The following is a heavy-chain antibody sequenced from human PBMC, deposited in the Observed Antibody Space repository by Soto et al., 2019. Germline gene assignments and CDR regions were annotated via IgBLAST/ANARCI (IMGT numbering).Heavy chain of an antibody. J-gene: IGHJ6*02. CDR3: ARDYYYGMDV. Sequence: LSLTCTVSGGSISSYYWSWIRQPPGKGLEWIGYIYYSGSTNYNPSLKSRVTISVDTSKNQFSLKLSSVTAADTAVYYCARDYYYGMDVWGQGTTVTVSS. CDR2: IYYSGST. CDR1: GGSISSYY. V-gene: IGHV4-59*01.